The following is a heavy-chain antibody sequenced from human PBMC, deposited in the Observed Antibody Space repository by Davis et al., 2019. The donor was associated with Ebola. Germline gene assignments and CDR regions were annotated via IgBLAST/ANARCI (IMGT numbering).Heavy chain of an antibody. Sequence: PGGSLRLSCAVSGGSISSSNWWSWVRQPPGKGLEWIGEIYHSGSTNYNPSLKSRVTISVDKSKNQFSLKLSSVTAADTAVYYCASPTETDYYYYGMDVWGQGTTVTVSS. CDR3: ASPTETDYYYYGMDV. V-gene: IGHV4-4*02. CDR2: IYHSGST. D-gene: IGHD1-1*01. CDR1: GGSISSSNW. J-gene: IGHJ6*02.